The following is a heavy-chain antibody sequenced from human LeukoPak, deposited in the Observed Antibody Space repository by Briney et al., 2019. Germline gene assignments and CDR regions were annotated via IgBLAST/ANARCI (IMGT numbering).Heavy chain of an antibody. CDR3: ARGNIVVVPAAETNWFDP. D-gene: IGHD2-2*01. CDR2: INHSGST. J-gene: IGHJ5*02. CDR1: GGSFSGYY. Sequence: SETLSLTCAVYGGSFSGYYWSWIRQLPGKGLEWIGEINHSGSTNYNPSLKSRVTISVDTSKNQFSLKLSSVTAADTAVYYCARGNIVVVPAAETNWFDPWGQGTLVTVSS. V-gene: IGHV4-34*01.